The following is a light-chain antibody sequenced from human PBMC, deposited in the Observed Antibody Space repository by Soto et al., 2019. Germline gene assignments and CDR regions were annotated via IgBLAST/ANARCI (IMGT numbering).Light chain of an antibody. J-gene: IGKJ1*01. V-gene: IGKV1-5*03. CDR3: QHYNSYSEA. Sequence: DIKMTKSPSTLSGSVGDRVTIPCRASQTISSWLAWYQQKPGKAPKLLIYKASTLKSGVPSRFSGSGSGTEFTLTISSLQPDDFATYYCQHYNSYSEAFGQGTKVDI. CDR1: QTISSW. CDR2: KAS.